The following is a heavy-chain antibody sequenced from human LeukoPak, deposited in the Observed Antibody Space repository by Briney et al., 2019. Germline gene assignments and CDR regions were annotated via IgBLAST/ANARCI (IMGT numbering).Heavy chain of an antibody. D-gene: IGHD5-18*01. CDR1: GFTFDDYA. Sequence: GRSLRLSCAASGFTFDDYAMHWVRQAPGKGLEWDSGISWNSGSIGYADSVKGRFTISRDNAKNSLYLQMNSLRAEDTALYYCAKDIDGVGYLVFDYWSQGTLVTVSS. CDR3: AKDIDGVGYLVFDY. CDR2: ISWNSGSI. V-gene: IGHV3-9*01. J-gene: IGHJ4*02.